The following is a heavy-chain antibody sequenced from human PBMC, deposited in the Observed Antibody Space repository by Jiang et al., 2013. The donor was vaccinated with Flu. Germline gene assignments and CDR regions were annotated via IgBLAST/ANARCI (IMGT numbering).Heavy chain of an antibody. Sequence: VSGGSVSSGSYYWSWIRQPPREGTGVDWLYLLQWEHQLXPSLKSRVTISVDTSKNQFSLRLSSVTAADTAVYYCARSSLTMIVVGGMDVWGQGTAVTVSS. V-gene: IGHV4-61*01. CDR3: ARSSLTMIVVGGMDV. J-gene: IGHJ6*02. CDR1: GGSVSSGSYY. D-gene: IGHD3-22*01. CDR2: LLQWEH.